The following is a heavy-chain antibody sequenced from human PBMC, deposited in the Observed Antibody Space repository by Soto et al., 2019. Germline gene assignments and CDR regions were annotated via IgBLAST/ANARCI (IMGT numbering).Heavy chain of an antibody. Sequence: SGPTLVNPTQTLTLTCTFSGFSLSTSGNRVTWIRQPPGKALEWLARIDWDDDEFYSTSLKTRLTISKDTSKNQVLLTMTNMDPVDTATYYCARVAYCSGGSCYGYHGMDVWGQGTTVTVSS. D-gene: IGHD2-15*01. CDR1: GFSLSTSGNR. J-gene: IGHJ6*02. CDR3: ARVAYCSGGSCYGYHGMDV. CDR2: IDWDDDE. V-gene: IGHV2-70*04.